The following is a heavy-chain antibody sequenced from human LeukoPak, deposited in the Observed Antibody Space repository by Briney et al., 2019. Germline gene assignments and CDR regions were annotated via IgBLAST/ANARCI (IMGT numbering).Heavy chain of an antibody. V-gene: IGHV4-59*01. CDR1: GGSISSYY. D-gene: IGHD3-9*01. CDR2: IYYSGST. J-gene: IGHJ4*02. CDR3: ASRGGDYDILTGYCFDY. Sequence: SETLSLTCTVSGGSISSYYWSWIRQPPGKGLEWIGYIYYSGSTNYNPSLKSRVTISVDTSKNQFSLKLSSVTAADTAVYYCASRGGDYDILTGYCFDYWGQGTLVTVSS.